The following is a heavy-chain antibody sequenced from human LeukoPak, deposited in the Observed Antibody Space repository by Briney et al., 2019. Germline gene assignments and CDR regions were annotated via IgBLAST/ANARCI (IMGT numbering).Heavy chain of an antibody. CDR3: ARESNYGDYVS. D-gene: IGHD4-17*01. Sequence: SLRLSCAASGFTFSSYAMHWVRQAPGKGLEWVAVIAYDGSSEYYADSVKGRFTISRDNSKNTLYLQMNSLRVDDTAMYYCARESNYGDYVSWGQGTLVTVSS. J-gene: IGHJ4*02. CDR1: GFTFSSYA. CDR2: IAYDGSSE. V-gene: IGHV3-30*04.